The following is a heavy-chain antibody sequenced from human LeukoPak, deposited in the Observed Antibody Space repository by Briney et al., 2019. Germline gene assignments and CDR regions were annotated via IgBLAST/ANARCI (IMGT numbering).Heavy chain of an antibody. D-gene: IGHD3-22*01. J-gene: IGHJ4*02. CDR3: VKDGHYPDNSGYYYEDS. Sequence: GGSLRLSCAASGFTFGGYAMSWVRQAPGKGLEWVSLISGSGDAYDADSVQGRFTISRDNSKNTLYLQMNSLRAEDTAVYYCVKDGHYPDNSGYYYEDSWGQGTLVTVSP. CDR2: ISGSGDA. V-gene: IGHV3-23*01. CDR1: GFTFGGYA.